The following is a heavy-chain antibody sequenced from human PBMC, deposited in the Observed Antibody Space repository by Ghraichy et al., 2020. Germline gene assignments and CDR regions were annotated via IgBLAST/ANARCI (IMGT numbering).Heavy chain of an antibody. CDR3: ARDSNIGYGMDV. CDR2: INNRGRTL. J-gene: IGHJ6*02. Sequence: SCATSGFTLGPYHMDWVRQAPGKGLEWVSYINNRGRTLYADSVKGRFTISRDDARNSLFLQMNSLRAEDTAVYYCARDSNIGYGMDVWGQGSTVTVSS. V-gene: IGHV3-48*01. D-gene: IGHD5-12*01. CDR1: GFTLGPYH.